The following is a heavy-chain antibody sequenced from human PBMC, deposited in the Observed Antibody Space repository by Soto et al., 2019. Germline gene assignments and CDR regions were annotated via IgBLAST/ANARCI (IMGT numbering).Heavy chain of an antibody. CDR1: GFTVSSNY. CDR2: IYSAGNT. CDR3: AKQKISDNRCNWSDP. Sequence: PGGSLRLSCAASGFTVSSNYMSWVRQAPGKGLEWISIIYSAGNTYYADSVKGRFTISRDNSKNTLYLQMNSLRAEDTAVYYCAKQKISDNRCNWSDPWCRGTLVTVSS. V-gene: IGHV3-66*04. D-gene: IGHD3-3*02. J-gene: IGHJ5*02.